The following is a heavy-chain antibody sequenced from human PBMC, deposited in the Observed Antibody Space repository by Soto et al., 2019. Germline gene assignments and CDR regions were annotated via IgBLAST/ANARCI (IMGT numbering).Heavy chain of an antibody. CDR2: INHSGST. CDR3: AREGAAVADTFYYSYGMDV. V-gene: IGHV4-34*01. D-gene: IGHD6-19*01. J-gene: IGHJ6*02. CDR1: GGSFSGYY. Sequence: SETLSLTCAVYGGSFSGYYWSWIRQPPGKGLEWIGEINHSGSTNYNPSLKSRVTISVDTSKNQFSLKLSSVTAADTAVYYCAREGAAVADTFYYSYGMDVRGQGTTVTVSS.